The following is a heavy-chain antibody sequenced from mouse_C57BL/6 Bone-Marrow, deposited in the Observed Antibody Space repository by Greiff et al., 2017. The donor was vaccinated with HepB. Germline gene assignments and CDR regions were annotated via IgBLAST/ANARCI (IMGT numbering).Heavy chain of an antibody. CDR3: ARGGTGTLFDY. Sequence: EVQGVESGPGMVKPSQSLSLTCTVTGYSITSGYDWHWIRHFPGNKLEWMGYISYSGSTNYNPSLKSRISITHDTSKNHFFLKLNSVTTEDTATYYCARGGTGTLFDYWGQGTTLTVSS. J-gene: IGHJ2*01. CDR2: ISYSGST. D-gene: IGHD4-1*01. V-gene: IGHV3-1*01. CDR1: GYSITSGYD.